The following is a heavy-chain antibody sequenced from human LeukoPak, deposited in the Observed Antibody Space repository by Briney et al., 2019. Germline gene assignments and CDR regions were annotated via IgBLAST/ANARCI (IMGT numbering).Heavy chain of an antibody. J-gene: IGHJ4*02. Sequence: SETLSLTCAVYGGSFSGYYWSWIRQPPGKGLEWIGEINHSGSTNYNPSLKSRVTISVDTSKNQFSLKLSSVTAADTAVYYCARWRAWFGELFLTPNFDYWGQGTLVTVSS. CDR3: ARWRAWFGELFLTPNFDY. CDR1: GGSFSGYY. D-gene: IGHD3-10*01. CDR2: INHSGST. V-gene: IGHV4-34*01.